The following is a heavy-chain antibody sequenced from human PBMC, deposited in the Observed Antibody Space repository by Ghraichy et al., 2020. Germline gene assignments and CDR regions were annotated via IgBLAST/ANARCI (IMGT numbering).Heavy chain of an antibody. V-gene: IGHV4-30-2*06. Sequence: RGGDCWSWIRQCPGRGLEWIGYIQDSGTTDYNHPFKSRVTISVARSKNQFSLKMNSVPAADTAVYYCVRSGDVLSGLELVDWGQGTLVTVSS. CDR2: IQDSGTT. CDR1: RGGDC. CDR3: VRSGDVLSGLELVD. J-gene: IGHJ4*02. D-gene: IGHD3-3*01.